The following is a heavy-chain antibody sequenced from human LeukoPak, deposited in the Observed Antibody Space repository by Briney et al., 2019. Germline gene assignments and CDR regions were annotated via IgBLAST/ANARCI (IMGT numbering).Heavy chain of an antibody. D-gene: IGHD2-15*01. CDR1: GFTFDDYA. V-gene: IGHV3-9*01. CDR3: AKVRGYCSGGSCQGAFDI. CDR2: ISWNSGSI. Sequence: GGSLRLSCAASGFTFDDYAMHWVRQAPGKGLEWASGISWNSGSIGYADSVKGRYTISRDNAKNSLYLQMNSLRAEDTALYYCAKVRGYCSGGSCQGAFDIWGQGTMVTVSS. J-gene: IGHJ3*02.